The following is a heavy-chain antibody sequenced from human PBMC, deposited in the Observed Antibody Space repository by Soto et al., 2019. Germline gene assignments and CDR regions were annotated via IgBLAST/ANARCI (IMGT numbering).Heavy chain of an antibody. CDR1: GFTFSSYA. CDR3: AKGRGLFCSSSSCYTGFAY. D-gene: IGHD2-2*02. V-gene: IGHV3-23*01. J-gene: IGHJ4*02. Sequence: EVQLLESGGGLVQPGGSLRLSCAASGFTFSSYAMSWVRQAPGKGLEWVPAISGSGGSTYYADSVKGRFTISRDNSKNTLYLQMNSLRAEGTAVYYCAKGRGLFCSSSSCYTGFAYWGQGTLVTVSS. CDR2: ISGSGGST.